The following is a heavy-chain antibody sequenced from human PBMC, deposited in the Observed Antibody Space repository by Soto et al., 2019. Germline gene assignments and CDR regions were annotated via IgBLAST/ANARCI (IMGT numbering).Heavy chain of an antibody. V-gene: IGHV3-23*01. Sequence: EVQLLESGGGLVQPGGSLRLSCAASGFTFSTYAMNWVRQAPGKGLEWVSGISGSGDSTYYADSVKGRFTVSRDTCKNTLSLQMNSLRAENRAVFSCAKERSSGWSFDYWGQGTLVTVSS. J-gene: IGHJ4*02. CDR1: GFTFSTYA. CDR3: AKERSSGWSFDY. CDR2: ISGSGDST. D-gene: IGHD6-19*01.